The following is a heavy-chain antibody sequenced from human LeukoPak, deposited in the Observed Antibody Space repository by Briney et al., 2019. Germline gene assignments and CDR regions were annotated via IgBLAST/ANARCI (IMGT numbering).Heavy chain of an antibody. CDR1: GFAFSSYG. CDR3: ARDPYCGDGSCFPDY. J-gene: IGHJ4*02. CDR2: MSYDGSNY. D-gene: IGHD2-15*01. V-gene: IGHV3-30*03. Sequence: PGGSLRLSCAASGFAFSSYGMHWVRQAPGKGLEWVAVMSYDGSNYYYADSVKGRFTISRDNSKNTLYLQMSTLGAEDTAVYYCARDPYCGDGSCFPDYWGQGTLVTVPS.